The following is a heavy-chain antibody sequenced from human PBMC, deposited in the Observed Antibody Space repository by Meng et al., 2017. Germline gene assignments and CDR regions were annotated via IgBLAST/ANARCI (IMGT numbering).Heavy chain of an antibody. CDR2: INPNSGGT. V-gene: IGHV1-2*06. CDR3: AKDRAVAKNGFYGMDV. CDR1: GYTFTGYY. Sequence: ASVKVSCKASGYTFTGYYMHWVRQAPGQGLEWMGRINPNSGGTNYAQKFQGRVTMTRDTSISTAYMELSRLRSDDTAVYYCAKDRAVAKNGFYGMDVWGQGTTVTVSS. J-gene: IGHJ6*02. D-gene: IGHD5-12*01.